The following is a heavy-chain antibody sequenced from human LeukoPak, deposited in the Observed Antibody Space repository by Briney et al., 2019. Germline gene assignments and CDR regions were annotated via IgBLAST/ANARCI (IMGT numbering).Heavy chain of an antibody. CDR2: ISSSSSYI. J-gene: IGHJ4*02. D-gene: IGHD2-2*01. CDR3: ARERSSPYCSSTSCYLEDHFDY. CDR1: GFTFSSYS. Sequence: GGSLRLSCAASGFTFSSYSMNWVRQAPGKGLEWVSSISSSSSYIYYADSVKGRFTISRDNAKNSLYLQVNSLRAEDTAVYYCARERSSPYCSSTSCYLEDHFDYWGQGTLVTVSS. V-gene: IGHV3-21*01.